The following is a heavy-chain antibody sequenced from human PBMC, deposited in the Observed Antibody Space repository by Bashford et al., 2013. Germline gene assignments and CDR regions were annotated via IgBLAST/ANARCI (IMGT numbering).Heavy chain of an antibody. J-gene: IGHJ5*02. Sequence: SETLSLTCAVCGGSFSGYYWSWIRQPPDKGLEWIGEINHSGSTNYNPSLKSRVTISVDKSKNQFSLKLSSVTAADTAVYYCARAIVVVVADWFDPWGQGTLVTVSS. V-gene: IGHV4-34*01. CDR3: ARAIVVVVADWFDP. CDR2: INHSGST. CDR1: GGSFSGYY. D-gene: IGHD2-15*01.